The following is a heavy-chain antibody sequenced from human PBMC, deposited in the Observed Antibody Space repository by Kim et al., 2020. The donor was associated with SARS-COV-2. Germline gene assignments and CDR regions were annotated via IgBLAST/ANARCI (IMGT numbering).Heavy chain of an antibody. CDR2: IRSKANSYAK. J-gene: IGHJ4*02. D-gene: IGHD3-22*01. CDR3: TRAYYDSSSFDD. CDR1: GFTFSGSA. Sequence: GGSLRLSCAASGFTFSGSAMNWVRQPSGKGLEWVGRIRSKANSYAKAYAASVKGRFTISSDDSKTTAYLQMNSLKTGDTAVYYCTRAYYDSSSFDDWGQGTLVTVSS. V-gene: IGHV3-73*01.